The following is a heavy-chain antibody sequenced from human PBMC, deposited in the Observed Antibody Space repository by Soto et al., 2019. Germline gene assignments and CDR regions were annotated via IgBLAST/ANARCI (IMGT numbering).Heavy chain of an antibody. V-gene: IGHV1-18*01. D-gene: IGHD2-2*01. J-gene: IGHJ6*02. CDR2: ISAYNGNT. Sequence: ASVKVSCKASGYTFTSYGISWVRQAPGQGLEWMGWISAYNGNTNYAQKLQGRVTMTTDTSTSTAYMELRSLRSDDTAVYYCARDTRLDPDIVVVPAAPRLLYYYGMDVWGQGTTVTVSS. CDR3: ARDTRLDPDIVVVPAAPRLLYYYGMDV. CDR1: GYTFTSYG.